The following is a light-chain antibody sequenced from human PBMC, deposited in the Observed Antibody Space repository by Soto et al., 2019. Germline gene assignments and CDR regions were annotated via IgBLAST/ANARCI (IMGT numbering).Light chain of an antibody. CDR3: HQRQSWPRT. CDR2: QTS. J-gene: IGKJ1*01. V-gene: IGKV3-11*01. CDR1: QHINTR. Sequence: EIVLTQSPATLSSFPGERVTLSCRASQHINTRLAWYQRRPGQPPRLVIYQTSIRAAGIPARVTASGTGTDFTLTNSDVQPEELAVYYCHQRQSWPRTFGQGTKVE.